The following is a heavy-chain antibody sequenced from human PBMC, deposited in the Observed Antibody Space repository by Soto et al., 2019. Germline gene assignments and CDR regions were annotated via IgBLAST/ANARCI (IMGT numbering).Heavy chain of an antibody. CDR2: FNHSGDT. D-gene: IGHD1-26*01. CDR1: GGSLIGYY. V-gene: IGHV4-34*01. Sequence: SETLSLTCAVYGGSLIGYYCSFSRQPPVKALEWIGEFNHSGDTNYNPSLKSRVTISVDTSKNQLFLNLSSVTAADTAMYYCARHHVRGRTIAGAAEFWGQGTLVTVSS. CDR3: ARHHVRGRTIAGAAEF. J-gene: IGHJ4*02.